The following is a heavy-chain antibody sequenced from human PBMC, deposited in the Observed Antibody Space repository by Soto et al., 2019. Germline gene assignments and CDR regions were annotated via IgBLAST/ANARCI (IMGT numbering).Heavy chain of an antibody. CDR3: ARSAHPHDY. J-gene: IGHJ4*02. V-gene: IGHV1-3*01. CDR2: INAGNGNT. Sequence: ASLKVSCKASGYTFNSYAMPWVRQAPGQRLEWMGWINAGNGNTKYSQKFQGRVAITRDTSASTAYVELSSLRSEDTAVYYCARSAHPHDYWGQLTLVNVSA. CDR1: GYTFNSYA.